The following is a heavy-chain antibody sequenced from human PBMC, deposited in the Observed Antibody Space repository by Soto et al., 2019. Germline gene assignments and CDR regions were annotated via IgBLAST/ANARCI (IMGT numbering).Heavy chain of an antibody. CDR3: ARVEQSLLYQF. D-gene: IGHD6-19*01. CDR1: GYTFTSYG. J-gene: IGHJ4*02. CDR2: ISVYNGNT. V-gene: IGHV1-18*04. Sequence: QILMVQSGGEVKKPGASVKVSCKASGYTFTSYGISWVRQAPGQGLECMGWISVYNGNTHYAQKFRGRVTMTADTSTSTAYMELRSLRSDDTAVYYCARVEQSLLYQFWGLGTLVTVSS.